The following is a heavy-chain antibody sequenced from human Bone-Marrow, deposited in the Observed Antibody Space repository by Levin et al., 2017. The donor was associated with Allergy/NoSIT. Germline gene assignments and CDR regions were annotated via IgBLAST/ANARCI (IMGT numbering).Heavy chain of an antibody. CDR2: LDGSGYVT. D-gene: IGHD2/OR15-2a*01. J-gene: IGHJ4*02. CDR1: GFTFGSYA. V-gene: IGHV3-23*01. Sequence: GGSLRLSCAASGFTFGSYAMTWVRQAPGKGLEWVSSLDGSGYVTYYADSVKGRFTISRDDSNNILFLQMNSLRAEDTAVYFCAKDFPLSCNPKYFDYWGQGTLVTVS. CDR3: AKDFPLSCNPKYFDY.